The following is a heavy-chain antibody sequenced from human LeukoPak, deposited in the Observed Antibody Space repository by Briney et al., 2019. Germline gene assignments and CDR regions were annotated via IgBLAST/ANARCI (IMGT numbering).Heavy chain of an antibody. CDR2: ISSTGSTI. D-gene: IGHD3-10*01. CDR3: ARGQRTTGTDY. CDR1: GFTFSSYS. J-gene: IGHJ4*02. V-gene: IGHV3-48*01. Sequence: GGSLRLSCAASGFTFSSYSINWVREAPGKGREWVSYISSTGSTIFYADSVKGRFTISRDNARNSLYLQMNSLRAEDTALYYCARGQRTTGTDYWGQGTLVTVSS.